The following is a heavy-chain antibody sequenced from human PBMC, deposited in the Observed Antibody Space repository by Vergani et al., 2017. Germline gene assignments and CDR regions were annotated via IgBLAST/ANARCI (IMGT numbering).Heavy chain of an antibody. CDR2: ISSSSSYI. D-gene: IGHD2-15*01. CDR1: GFTFSSYS. J-gene: IGHJ3*02. CDR3: ARAGPRICVTGGSCYGRDAFDI. V-gene: IGHV3-21*01. Sequence: EVQLVESGGGLVKPGGSLRLSCAASGFTFSSYSMNWVRQAPGKGLEWVSSISSSSSYIYYADSVKGRFTISRDNAKNSLYLQMNSLRAEDTAVYYCARAGPRICVTGGSCYGRDAFDIWGQGTMVTVSS.